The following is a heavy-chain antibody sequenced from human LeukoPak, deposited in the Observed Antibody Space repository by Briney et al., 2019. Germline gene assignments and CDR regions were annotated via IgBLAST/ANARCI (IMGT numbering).Heavy chain of an antibody. D-gene: IGHD2-21*02. CDR2: ISSSGAKT. J-gene: IGHJ4*02. CDR1: GFTFSSYG. Sequence: PGASLRLSCAASGFTFSSYGMSWVRQAPGKGLEWVSAISSSGAKTFYADSVKGRFTISRDNSKNTLYLQMNSLRAEDTAVYYCAKDHGDCSFDYWGQGTLVTVSS. V-gene: IGHV3-23*01. CDR3: AKDHGDCSFDY.